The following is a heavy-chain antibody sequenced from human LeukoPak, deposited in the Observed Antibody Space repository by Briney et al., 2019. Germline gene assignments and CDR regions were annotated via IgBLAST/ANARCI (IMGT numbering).Heavy chain of an antibody. CDR2: LSGGGDSR. J-gene: IGHJ4*02. CDR3: AKAVRSMVTGGGYFDS. D-gene: IGHD3-10*01. CDR1: GFAFSNYA. V-gene: IGHV3-23*01. Sequence: GGSLGLSCAASGFAFSNYAMSWVRQAPGKGLEWVSSLSGGGDSRYYADSVMGQFTISRDNSKNTLYLQMNSLRAEDTAVYYCAKAVRSMVTGGGYFDSWGQGTLVTVSS.